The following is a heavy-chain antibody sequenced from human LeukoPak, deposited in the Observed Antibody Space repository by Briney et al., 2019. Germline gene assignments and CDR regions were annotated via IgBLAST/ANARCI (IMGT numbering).Heavy chain of an antibody. Sequence: ASVKVSCKASGYTFTSYDINWVRQATGQGLEWMGWMNPNSGNTGYAQKFQGRVTMTRNTSISTAYMELSSLRSEDTAVYYCARGWIAVAGIPDDYWGQGTLVTVSS. J-gene: IGHJ4*02. D-gene: IGHD6-19*01. CDR3: ARGWIAVAGIPDDY. CDR2: MNPNSGNT. CDR1: GYTFTSYD. V-gene: IGHV1-8*01.